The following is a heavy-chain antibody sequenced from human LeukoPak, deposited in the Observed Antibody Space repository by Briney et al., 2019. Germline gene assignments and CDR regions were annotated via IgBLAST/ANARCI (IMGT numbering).Heavy chain of an antibody. CDR3: ARAAQVLRFLEWLSPMDV. J-gene: IGHJ6*03. D-gene: IGHD3-3*01. CDR2: INPSGGST. Sequence: ASVKVSCKASDYTFTNYDISWVRQAPGQGLEWMGIINPSGGSTSYAQKFQGRVTMTRDTSTSTVYMELSSLRSEDTAVYYCARAAQVLRFLEWLSPMDVWGKGTTVTVSS. CDR1: DYTFTNYD. V-gene: IGHV1-46*01.